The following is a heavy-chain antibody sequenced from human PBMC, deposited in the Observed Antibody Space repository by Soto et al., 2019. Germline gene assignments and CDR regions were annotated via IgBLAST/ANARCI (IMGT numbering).Heavy chain of an antibody. Sequence: QVQLVESGGGVVQPGGSLRLACAVSGFDFSSYAMHWVRQAPGRGLEWVAVISHDGATKYYADSVKGRFSISRDNSKNTLYVQINSLRPEDTAFYYCASGPYPTSGTWYDWFDPWGQGILVAVSS. CDR3: ASGPYPTSGTWYDWFDP. CDR1: GFDFSSYA. V-gene: IGHV3-30*04. D-gene: IGHD1-7*01. CDR2: ISHDGATK. J-gene: IGHJ5*02.